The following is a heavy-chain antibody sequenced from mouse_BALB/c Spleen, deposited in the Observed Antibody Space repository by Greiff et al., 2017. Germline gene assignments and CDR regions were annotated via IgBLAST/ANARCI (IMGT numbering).Heavy chain of an antibody. Sequence: EVHLVESGGGLVKPGGSLKLSCAASGFTFSSYTMSWVRQTPEKRLEWVATISSGGSYTYYPDSVKGRFTISRDNAKNTLYLQMSSLKSEDTAMYYCTRDYYGYGRAWFAYWGQGTLVTVSA. V-gene: IGHV5-6-4*01. CDR1: GFTFSSYT. D-gene: IGHD1-2*01. J-gene: IGHJ3*01. CDR3: TRDYYGYGRAWFAY. CDR2: ISSGGSYT.